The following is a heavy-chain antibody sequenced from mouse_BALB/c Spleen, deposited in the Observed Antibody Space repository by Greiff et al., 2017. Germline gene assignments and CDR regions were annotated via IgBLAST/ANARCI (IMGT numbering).Heavy chain of an antibody. CDR1: GYSITSGYY. D-gene: IGHD1-1*01. J-gene: IGHJ1*01. V-gene: IGHV3-6*02. CDR3: ARDDYYYWYFDV. CDR2: ISYDGSN. Sequence: DVKLQESGPGLVKPSQSLSLTCSVTGYSITSGYYWNWIRQFPGNKLEWMGYISYDGSNNYNPSLKNRISITRDTSKNQFFLKLNSVTTEDTATYYCARDDYYYWYFDVWGAGTTVTVSS.